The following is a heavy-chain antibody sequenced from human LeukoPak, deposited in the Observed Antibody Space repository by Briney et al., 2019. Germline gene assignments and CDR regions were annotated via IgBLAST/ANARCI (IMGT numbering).Heavy chain of an antibody. CDR3: AGGYSGYDPVNRPFDP. CDR2: IYYSGST. J-gene: IGHJ5*02. V-gene: IGHV4-59*01. D-gene: IGHD5-12*01. CDR1: GGSISSYY. Sequence: SETLSLTCTVSGGSISSYYWSWIRQPPGKGLEWIGYIYYSGSTNYNPSLKSRVTISVDTSKNQFSLKLSSVTAADTAVYYCAGGYSGYDPVNRPFDPWGQGTLVTVSS.